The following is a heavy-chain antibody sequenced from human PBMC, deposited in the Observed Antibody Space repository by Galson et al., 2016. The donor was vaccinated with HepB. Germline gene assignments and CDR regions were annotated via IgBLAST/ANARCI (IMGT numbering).Heavy chain of an antibody. J-gene: IGHJ5*02. CDR2: ISSSSTYI. Sequence: SLRLSCAASGFIFSDYCMNWIRQAPGKGLEWVSSISSSSTYIYYADSVKGRFTISRDNAKNSLYLQMNSLRAEDAAIYYCARAAVAAIKQPFDPWGQGALVTVSS. CDR3: ARAAVAAIKQPFDP. D-gene: IGHD1-26*01. CDR1: GFIFSDYC. V-gene: IGHV3-21*06.